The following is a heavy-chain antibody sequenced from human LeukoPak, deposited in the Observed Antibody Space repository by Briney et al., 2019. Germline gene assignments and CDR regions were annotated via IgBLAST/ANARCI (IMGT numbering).Heavy chain of an antibody. CDR3: ARVGSSRAPGY. CDR2: IYYSGST. V-gene: IGHV4-59*08. D-gene: IGHD2-15*01. Sequence: PSETLSLTYTVSGGSISSYYWSWIRQPPGKGLEWIGYIYYSGSTYYNPSLKSRVTISVDTSKNQFSLRLSSVTAADTAVYYCARVGSSRAPGYWGQGTLVTVSS. J-gene: IGHJ4*02. CDR1: GGSISSYY.